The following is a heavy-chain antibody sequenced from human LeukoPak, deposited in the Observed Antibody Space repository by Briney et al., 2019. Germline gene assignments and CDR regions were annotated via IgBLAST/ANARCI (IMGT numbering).Heavy chain of an antibody. J-gene: IGHJ6*03. CDR2: ISSNGGST. Sequence: GGSLRFSCEASGFTFTTYSMTWVRQAPGKGLEYVSAISSNGGSTYYANSVKGRFTISRDNSKNTLYLQMGSLRAEDMAVYYCAREARGGRVYYYMDVWGKGTTVTVSS. CDR3: AREARGGRVYYYMDV. D-gene: IGHD2-15*01. V-gene: IGHV3-64*01. CDR1: GFTFTTYS.